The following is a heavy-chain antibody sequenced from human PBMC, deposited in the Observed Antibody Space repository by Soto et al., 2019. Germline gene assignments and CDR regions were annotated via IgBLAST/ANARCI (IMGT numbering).Heavy chain of an antibody. D-gene: IGHD1-26*01. CDR3: AHRGGSYLGRYFDY. CDR2: IYWNDDK. V-gene: IGHV2-5*01. CDR1: GFSLSTSGVG. J-gene: IGHJ4*02. Sequence: ESGPTLVNPTQTLTLTCTFSGFSLSTSGVGVGWIRQPPGKALEWLALIYWNDDKRYSPSLKSRLTITKDTSKNQVVLTMTNMDPVDTATYYCAHRGGSYLGRYFDYWGQGTLVTVSS.